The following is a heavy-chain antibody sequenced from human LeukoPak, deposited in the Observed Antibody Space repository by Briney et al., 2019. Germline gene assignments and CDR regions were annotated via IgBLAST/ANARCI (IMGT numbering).Heavy chain of an antibody. D-gene: IGHD6-13*01. CDR2: IYYSGST. V-gene: IGHV4-59*01. CDR1: GGSISSYY. J-gene: IGHJ4*02. CDR3: ARSFKPPYSSSWYPFDY. Sequence: SETLSLTCTVSGGSISSYYWSWIRQPPGKGLEWIGYIYYSGSTNYNPSLRSRVTISVDTSKNQFSLKLSSVTAADTAVYYCARSFKPPYSSSWYPFDYWGQETLVTVSS.